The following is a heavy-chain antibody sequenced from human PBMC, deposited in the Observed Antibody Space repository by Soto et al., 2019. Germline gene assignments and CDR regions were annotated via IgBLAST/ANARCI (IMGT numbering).Heavy chain of an antibody. J-gene: IGHJ4*02. CDR3: ARDICSGGFCLDY. CDR1: GFTSSSYG. D-gene: IGHD2-15*01. CDR2: IWYDESRR. V-gene: IGHV3-33*01. Sequence: QVQLVESGGGVVQPGRSLILSCAASGFTSSSYGMHWVRQAPGKGLEWVAVIWYDESRRYYADSVKGRFTISRDTSQSTLYLQMNSLRAEDTAVYYCARDICSGGFCLDYWGQGTLVIVSS.